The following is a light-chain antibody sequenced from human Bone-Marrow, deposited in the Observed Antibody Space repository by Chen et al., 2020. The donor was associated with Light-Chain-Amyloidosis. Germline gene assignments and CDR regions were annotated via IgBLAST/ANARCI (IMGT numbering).Light chain of an antibody. J-gene: IGLJ1*01. CDR1: SGDVGGFHY. CDR2: DVR. CDR3: SSFTSDSSGV. Sequence: QSALTQPASVSGSPGQSITISCTGTSGDVGGFHYVSWYQQHPGKAPKLMIYDVRRRPSGVSHRFSGSKSGNTASLTISALQTGDEADYYCSSFTSDSSGVFGSGTKVTVL. V-gene: IGLV2-14*03.